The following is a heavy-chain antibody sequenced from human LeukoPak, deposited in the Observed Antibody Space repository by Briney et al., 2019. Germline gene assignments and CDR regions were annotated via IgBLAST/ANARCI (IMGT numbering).Heavy chain of an antibody. J-gene: IGHJ3*02. D-gene: IGHD3-10*01. V-gene: IGHV3-66*01. CDR3: ARDSGYGSGSFDI. CDR2: IYSGGST. Sequence: GGSLRLSCAASGFTFNSYAMSWVRQAPGKGLEWVSVIYSGGSTYYADSVKGRFTISRDNSKNTLHLQMNNMRVEDTAVYSCARDSGYGSGSFDIWGQGTMVTVSS. CDR1: GFTFNSYA.